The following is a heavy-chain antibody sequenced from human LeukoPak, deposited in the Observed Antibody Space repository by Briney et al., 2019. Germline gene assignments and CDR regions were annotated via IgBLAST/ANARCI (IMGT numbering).Heavy chain of an antibody. CDR1: GGSISSYY. V-gene: IGHV4-59*01. CDR2: IYYSGST. D-gene: IGHD3-3*01. Sequence: SETLPLTCTVSGGSISSYYWSWIRQPPGKGLEWIGYIYYSGSTNYNPSLKSRVTISVDTSKNQFSLKLSAVTAADTAVYYCARGGGGSPVFGVVIAYFDYWGQGTLVTVSS. CDR3: ARGGGGSPVFGVVIAYFDY. J-gene: IGHJ4*02.